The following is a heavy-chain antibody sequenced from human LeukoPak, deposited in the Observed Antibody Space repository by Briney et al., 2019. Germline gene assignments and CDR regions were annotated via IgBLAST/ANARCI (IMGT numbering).Heavy chain of an antibody. Sequence: SVKVSCKASGGTFSSYAISWVRQAPGQGLEWMGRIIPILCIANYAQKFQRRVTITADKSTSTAYMELSSLRSEDTAFYYCATSSGNYFLYWGQGTLVTVS. CDR2: IIPILCIA. CDR3: ATSSGNYFLY. CDR1: GGTFSSYA. V-gene: IGHV1-69*04. J-gene: IGHJ4*02. D-gene: IGHD1-26*01.